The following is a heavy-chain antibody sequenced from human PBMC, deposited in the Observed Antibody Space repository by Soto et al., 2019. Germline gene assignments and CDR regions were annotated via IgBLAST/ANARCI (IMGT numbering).Heavy chain of an antibody. Sequence: QVQLVESGGGLVKPGGSLRLSCAASGFTFSDYYMSWIRQAPGKGLEWVSYISSSGSTIYYADSVKGRFTISRDNAKNSLYLQMNSLRAEDTAVYYCARGPYQYGPFTHSSPYYYYYGMDVWGQGTTVTVSS. CDR3: ARGPYQYGPFTHSSPYYYYYGMDV. V-gene: IGHV3-11*01. CDR1: GFTFSDYY. J-gene: IGHJ6*02. D-gene: IGHD6-13*01. CDR2: ISSSGSTI.